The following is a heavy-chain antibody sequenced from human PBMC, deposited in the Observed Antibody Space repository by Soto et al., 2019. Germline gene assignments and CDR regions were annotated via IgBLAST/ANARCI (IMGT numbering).Heavy chain of an antibody. CDR2: IVVGSGNT. CDR3: AAVYYYDSSGYYYSAFDI. CDR1: GFTFTSSA. D-gene: IGHD3-22*01. Sequence: ASVKVSCKASGFTFTSSAVQWVRQARGQRLEWIGWIVVGSGNTNYAQKFQERVTITRDMSTSTAYMELSSLRSEDTAVYYCAAVYYYDSSGYYYSAFDIWGQGTMVTVSS. V-gene: IGHV1-58*01. J-gene: IGHJ3*02.